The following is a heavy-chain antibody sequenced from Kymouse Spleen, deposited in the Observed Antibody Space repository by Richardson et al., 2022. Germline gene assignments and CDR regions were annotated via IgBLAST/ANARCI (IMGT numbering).Heavy chain of an antibody. CDR1: GGSFSGYY. CDR3: ARGRDSSSSYYFDY. D-gene: IGHD6-6*01. V-gene: IGHV4-34*01. J-gene: IGHJ4*02. CDR2: INHSGST. Sequence: QVQLQQWGAGLLKPSETLSLTCAVYGGSFSGYYWSWIRQPPGKGLEWIGEINHSGSTNYNPSLKSRVTISVDTSKNQFSLKLSSVTAADTAVYYCARGRDSSSSYYFDYWGQGTLVTVS.